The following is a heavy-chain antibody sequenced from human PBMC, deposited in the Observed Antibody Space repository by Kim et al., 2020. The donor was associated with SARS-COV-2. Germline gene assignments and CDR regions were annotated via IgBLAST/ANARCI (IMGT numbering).Heavy chain of an antibody. J-gene: IGHJ3*02. Sequence: VKGRFNISRDDSESTVYLQMNRLRAEDTAVYYCTRIRGATLADGDAFDIWGQGTMVTVSS. CDR3: TRIRGATLADGDAFDI. D-gene: IGHD1-26*01. V-gene: IGHV3-74*01.